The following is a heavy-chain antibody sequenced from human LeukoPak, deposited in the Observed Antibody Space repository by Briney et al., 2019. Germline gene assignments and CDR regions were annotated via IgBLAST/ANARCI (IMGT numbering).Heavy chain of an antibody. J-gene: IGHJ4*02. D-gene: IGHD6-19*01. Sequence: SETLSLTCTVSGGSISSSSYYWGWIRQPPGKGLEWIGSIYYSGSTYYNPSLKSRVTISVDTSKNQFSLKLSSVTAADTAVYYCARPIGGIAVAAPDYWGQGTLVTVS. CDR1: GGSISSSSYY. CDR2: IYYSGST. V-gene: IGHV4-39*01. CDR3: ARPIGGIAVAAPDY.